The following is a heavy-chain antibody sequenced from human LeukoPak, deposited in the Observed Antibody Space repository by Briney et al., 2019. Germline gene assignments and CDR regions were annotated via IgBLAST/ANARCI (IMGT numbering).Heavy chain of an antibody. Sequence: SSETLSLTCTVSGYSISSGYYWGWIRQSPGKGLEWIGYILNTGSTNYIPSLKSRVTISVDTSKNQFSLRLSFVTAADTAVYYCVRVTTGTVDYWGQGILVTVSS. CDR2: ILNTGST. J-gene: IGHJ4*02. V-gene: IGHV4-38-2*02. D-gene: IGHD4-17*01. CDR3: VRVTTGTVDY. CDR1: GYSISSGYY.